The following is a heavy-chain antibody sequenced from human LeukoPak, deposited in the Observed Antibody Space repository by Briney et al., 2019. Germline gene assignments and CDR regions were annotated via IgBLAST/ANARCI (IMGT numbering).Heavy chain of an antibody. CDR3: ASNTVRGPGLWYYGMDV. CDR1: GGSFSGYY. D-gene: IGHD3-10*01. J-gene: IGHJ6*04. Sequence: SETLSLTCAVYGGSFSGYYWSWIRQPPGKGLEWIGEINHSGSTNYNPSLKSRVTISVDTSKNQFSLKLSSVTAADTAVYYCASNTVRGPGLWYYGMDVWGKGTTVTVSS. V-gene: IGHV4-34*01. CDR2: INHSGST.